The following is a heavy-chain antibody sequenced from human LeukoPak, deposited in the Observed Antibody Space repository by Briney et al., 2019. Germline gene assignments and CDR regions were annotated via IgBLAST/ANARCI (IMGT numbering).Heavy chain of an antibody. J-gene: IGHJ4*02. Sequence: GGSLRLSCAASGFTFSSYWMSWVRQAPGKGLGWVANIKDDGSEKYYVDSVKGRFTISRDDAKNSLYLQMNSLRAEDTAVYYCAREITLAAADLDYWGQGTLVTVSS. D-gene: IGHD6-13*01. CDR1: GFTFSSYW. CDR2: IKDDGSEK. V-gene: IGHV3-7*03. CDR3: AREITLAAADLDY.